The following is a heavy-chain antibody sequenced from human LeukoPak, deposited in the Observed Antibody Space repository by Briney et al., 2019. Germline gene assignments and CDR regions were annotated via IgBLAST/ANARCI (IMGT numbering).Heavy chain of an antibody. D-gene: IGHD3-22*01. CDR2: ISAYNGDI. CDR3: ARSHATTYSRGKNFADY. J-gene: IGHJ4*02. Sequence: ASVKVSCKASGYTFTDYGITWVRQAPGQGLEWMGYISAYNGDIDYAQILHGRATMTTDTSTSTAYMELRSMRSDDTAVYYCARSHATTYSRGKNFADYWGQGSLVTVSS. V-gene: IGHV1-18*01. CDR1: GYTFTDYG.